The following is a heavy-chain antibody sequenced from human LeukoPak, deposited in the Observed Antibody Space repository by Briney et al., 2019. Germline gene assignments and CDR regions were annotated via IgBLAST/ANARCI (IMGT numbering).Heavy chain of an antibody. J-gene: IGHJ6*04. V-gene: IGHV3-30*18. D-gene: IGHD3-10*02. CDR3: AELGITMIGGV. CDR2: ISFDASSK. Sequence: PGGSLRLSCAASGFTFSAYGMHWVRQAPGKGLEWVAVISFDASSKDYAESVKGRFTISRDNAKNSLYLQMNSLRAEDTAVYYCAELGITMIGGVWGKGTTVTISS. CDR1: GFTFSAYG.